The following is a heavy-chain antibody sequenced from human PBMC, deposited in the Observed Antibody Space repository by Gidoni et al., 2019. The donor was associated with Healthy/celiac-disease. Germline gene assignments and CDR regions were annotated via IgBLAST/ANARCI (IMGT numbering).Heavy chain of an antibody. Sequence: QLQLQESGPGLVKPSETLSLPCTVSGGSISSSSYYWGWIRQPPGKGLEWIGSIYYSGSTYYNPSLKSRVTISVDTSKNQFSLKLSSVTAADTAVYYCARHERWLQLWDYWGQGTLVTSPQ. D-gene: IGHD5-12*01. CDR1: GGSISSSSYY. CDR2: IYYSGST. CDR3: ARHERWLQLWDY. J-gene: IGHJ4*02. V-gene: IGHV4-39*01.